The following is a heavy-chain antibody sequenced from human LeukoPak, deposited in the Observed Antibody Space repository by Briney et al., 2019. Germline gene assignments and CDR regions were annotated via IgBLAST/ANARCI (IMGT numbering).Heavy chain of an antibody. J-gene: IGHJ6*02. V-gene: IGHV4-4*07. CDR3: AREAPGMATTGPPFGLYYYYGMDV. CDR1: GGSISSYY. D-gene: IGHD5-24*01. Sequence: SETLSLTCTVSGGSISSYYWSWIRQPAGKGLEWIGRIYTSGSTNYNPSLKSRVTMSVDTSKNQFSLKLSSVTAADTAVYYCAREAPGMATTGPPFGLYYYYGMDVWGQGTTVTVSS. CDR2: IYTSGST.